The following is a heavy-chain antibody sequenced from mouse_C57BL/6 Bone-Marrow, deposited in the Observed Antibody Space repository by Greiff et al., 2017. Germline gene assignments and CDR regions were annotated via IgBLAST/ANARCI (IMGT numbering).Heavy chain of an antibody. CDR3: ARRLPRRRYYAMDY. CDR1: GYTFTSYW. CDR2: IDPSDSYT. J-gene: IGHJ4*01. D-gene: IGHD2-2*01. V-gene: IGHV1-59*01. Sequence: QVQLQQPGAELVRPGTSVKLSCKASGYTFTSYWMHWVKQRPGQGLEWIGVIDPSDSYTNSNQKFKGKATLTVDTSSSTAYMQLSSLTSEDSAVYYCARRLPRRRYYAMDYWGQGTSVTVSS.